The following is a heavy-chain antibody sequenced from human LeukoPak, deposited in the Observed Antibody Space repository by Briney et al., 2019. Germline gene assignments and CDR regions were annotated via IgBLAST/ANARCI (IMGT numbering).Heavy chain of an antibody. D-gene: IGHD3-10*01. V-gene: IGHV4-39*01. J-gene: IGHJ4*02. Sequence: SSETLSLTCTVSGGSISSSSYYWGWIRQPPGKGLEWIGSIYYSGSTYYNPSLKSRVTISVDTSKNQFSLKLSSVTAADTAVYCCARRLRSGSYLHFDYWGQGTLVTVSS. CDR1: GGSISSSSYY. CDR2: IYYSGST. CDR3: ARRLRSGSYLHFDY.